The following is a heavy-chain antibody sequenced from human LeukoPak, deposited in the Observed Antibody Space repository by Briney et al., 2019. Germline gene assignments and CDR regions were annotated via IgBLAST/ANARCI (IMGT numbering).Heavy chain of an antibody. Sequence: PGFSLRLPCVASGFTFSSYAMSWVRQAPGKELDWVSAIIGSGGSTYYAASVKGRFTISRDDSKNQLYLQMNSLRAEDTAVYYCAKDTRYSSSWGCFDYWGQGTQVTVSS. V-gene: IGHV3-23*01. CDR2: IIGSGGST. D-gene: IGHD6-13*01. CDR1: GFTFSSYA. CDR3: AKDTRYSSSWGCFDY. J-gene: IGHJ4*02.